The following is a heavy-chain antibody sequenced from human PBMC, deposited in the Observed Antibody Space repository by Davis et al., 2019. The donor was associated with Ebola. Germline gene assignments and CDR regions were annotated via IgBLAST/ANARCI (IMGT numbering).Heavy chain of an antibody. CDR2: LYDSGGT. D-gene: IGHD3-22*01. V-gene: IGHV4-59*08. CDR3: ARHGYGHYDSSGRYHYYGLDV. Sequence: PSETLSLTCTVSGGFISGYYWSWIRQAPGKGLQWIGCLYDSGGTNHNPSLKSRVTISVDTSKNQLSLKLSSVTAADTAVYHCARHGYGHYDSSGRYHYYGLDVWGKGTTVTVSS. J-gene: IGHJ6*04. CDR1: GGFISGYY.